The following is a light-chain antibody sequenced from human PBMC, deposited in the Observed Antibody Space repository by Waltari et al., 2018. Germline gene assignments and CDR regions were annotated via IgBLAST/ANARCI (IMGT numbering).Light chain of an antibody. J-gene: IGLJ2*01. CDR2: AAS. CDR1: SSDVGNYKR. Sequence: QSALTQPASVSGSPGQSITISCTGTSSDVGNYKRVSWYQQQPGKAPKLMIYAASKRPSGVSERFSGSKSGDMAALTNSGLQPEGGAEYFCSSYAGSSKGVFGGGTKVTVL. CDR3: SSYAGSSKGV. V-gene: IGLV2-23*01.